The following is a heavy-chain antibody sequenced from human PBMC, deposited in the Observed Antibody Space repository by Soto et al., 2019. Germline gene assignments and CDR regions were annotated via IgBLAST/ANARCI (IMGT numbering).Heavy chain of an antibody. CDR3: ARDSGGTTVAFGMDV. V-gene: IGHV1-69*01. Sequence: QVQLVQSGAEVQKPGSSVKVSCKASGGTFSSYAISWVRQAPGQGLEWMGGIIPIFGTANYAQKFQGRVTIPADESTSTAYMELSSLRSEDTAVYYCARDSGGTTVAFGMDVWGQGTKVTVSS. D-gene: IGHD4-17*01. CDR1: GGTFSSYA. CDR2: IIPIFGTA. J-gene: IGHJ6*02.